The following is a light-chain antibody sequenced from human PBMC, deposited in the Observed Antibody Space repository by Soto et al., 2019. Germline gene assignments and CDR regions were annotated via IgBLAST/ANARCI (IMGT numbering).Light chain of an antibody. J-gene: IGKJ4*01. CDR1: QSVSSL. CDR2: GAS. CDR3: QQYNNWPLT. Sequence: EVVMTQSPATLSVSPGEGATLSCRASQSVSSLLAWYQQKPGQAPRLLIYGASTRATGIPDRFSASGSGTEFALTISSLQSGDFAVYYCQQYNNWPLTFGGGTKVDIK. V-gene: IGKV3-15*01.